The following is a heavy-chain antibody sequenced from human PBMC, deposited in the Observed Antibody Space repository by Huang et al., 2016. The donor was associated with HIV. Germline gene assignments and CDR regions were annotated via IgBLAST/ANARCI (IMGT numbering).Heavy chain of an antibody. D-gene: IGHD3-9*01. CDR1: GYTVTELS. V-gene: IGHV1-24*01. J-gene: IGHJ3*02. CDR2: VDPEDGER. CDR3: ARETIDILTGYSIAFDI. Sequence: QVQLVQSGAEVKKPGASVKVSCTVYGYTVTELSMDWVRQAPGKGLEWLGRVDPEDGERVHSQKFQGRLSMTEDTSTEIDYMELSNLRYDYTVLYYCARETIDILTGYSIAFDIWGQGTMVTVSS.